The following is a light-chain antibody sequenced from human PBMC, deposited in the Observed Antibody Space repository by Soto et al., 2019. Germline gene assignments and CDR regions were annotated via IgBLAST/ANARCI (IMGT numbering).Light chain of an antibody. J-gene: IGKJ1*01. CDR1: QTVTRN. CDR3: QQYNNWPRT. V-gene: IGKV3-15*01. Sequence: DIVLTQSPGTLSLSPGERATLSCRASQTVTRNYLAWHQQKPGQTPRLLVYGASTRATGIPARFSGSGSGTEFTLTINSLQSEDFAVYYCQQYNNWPRTFDQGTKVDIK. CDR2: GAS.